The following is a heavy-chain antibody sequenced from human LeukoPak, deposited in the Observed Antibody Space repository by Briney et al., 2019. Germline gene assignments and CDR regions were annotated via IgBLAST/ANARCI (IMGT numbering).Heavy chain of an antibody. CDR1: GFTFSSYW. CDR3: ARVLWLYSSSWILGGFDI. Sequence: GGSLRLSCAASGFTFSSYWMSWVRQAPGKGLEWVANIKQDGNEKYYVDSVKGRFTISRDNAKNSLYLQMNSLRAEDTAVYYCARVLWLYSSSWILGGFDIWGQGTMVTVSS. V-gene: IGHV3-7*01. D-gene: IGHD6-13*01. CDR2: IKQDGNEK. J-gene: IGHJ3*02.